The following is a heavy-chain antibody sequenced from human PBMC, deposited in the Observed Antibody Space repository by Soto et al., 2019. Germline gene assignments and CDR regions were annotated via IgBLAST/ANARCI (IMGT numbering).Heavy chain of an antibody. CDR2: VSGSGSST. J-gene: IGHJ5*01. V-gene: IGHV3-23*01. CDR1: GFTFSSYA. CDR3: AKGKISTTTYTSFDS. Sequence: GSLRLSCAASGFTFSSYAMNWVRQAPGKGLEWVSGVSGSGSSTHYADSVKGRFTISRDNSKSSLYLQMSSLRAEDTAVYYCAKGKISTTTYTSFDSWGQGTLVTVSS. D-gene: IGHD1-26*01.